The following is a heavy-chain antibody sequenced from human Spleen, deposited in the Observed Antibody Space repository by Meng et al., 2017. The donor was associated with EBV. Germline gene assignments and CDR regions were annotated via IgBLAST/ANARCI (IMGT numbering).Heavy chain of an antibody. V-gene: IGHV4-34*01. Sequence: LHLQQWGAGLLKPSETLSLTCAGYGGSFSGYYWSWIRQPPGKGLEWIGEINLSGSTNYNPSLKSRITISVDTSNNQFSLKLSSVTAADTAVYYCARGKASAAGNDYWGQGTLVTVSS. CDR3: ARGKASAAGNDY. CDR2: INLSGST. CDR1: GGSFSGYY. D-gene: IGHD6-13*01. J-gene: IGHJ4*02.